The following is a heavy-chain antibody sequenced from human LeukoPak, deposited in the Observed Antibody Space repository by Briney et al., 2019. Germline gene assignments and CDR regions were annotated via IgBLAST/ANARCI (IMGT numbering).Heavy chain of an antibody. V-gene: IGHV4-34*01. CDR1: GGSFSGYY. D-gene: IGHD3-3*01. CDR2: INHSGST. J-gene: IGHJ4*02. CDR3: ARGDFWSGYVLLFDY. Sequence: ASETLSLTCAVYGGSFSGYYWSWIRQPPGKGLEWIGEINHSGSTNYNPSLKSRVTISVDTSKNQFSLKLSSVTAADTAAYYCARGDFWSGYVLLFDYWGQGTLVTVSS.